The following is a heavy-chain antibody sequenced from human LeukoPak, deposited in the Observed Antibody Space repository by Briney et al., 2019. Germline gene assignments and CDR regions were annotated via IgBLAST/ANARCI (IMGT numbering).Heavy chain of an antibody. D-gene: IGHD6-6*01. V-gene: IGHV3-21*04. CDR2: ISSSSSYI. J-gene: IGHJ5*02. CDR3: ARETPPLDSSSSDSWFDP. CDR1: GFTFSSYS. Sequence: GGSLRLSCAASGFTFSSYSMNWVRQAPEKGLEWVSSISSSSSYIYYADSVKGRFTISRDNAKNSLYLQMNSLRAEDTAVYYCARETPPLDSSSSDSWFDPWGQGTLVTVSS.